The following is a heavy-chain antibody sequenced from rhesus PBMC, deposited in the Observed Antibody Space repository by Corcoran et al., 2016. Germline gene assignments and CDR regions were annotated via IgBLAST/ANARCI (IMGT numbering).Heavy chain of an antibody. V-gene: IGHV3-54*02. D-gene: IGHD6-25*01. Sequence: EVQLVESGGGLVQPGGSLRLSCAASGFTFSSYGMHWVRQAPGKGLEWVAVISFDGSKKYYEDSVKDRFIISRDNSKNMLYLKMNDLKLEDTAVYYCARDRERQLELYFEFWGQGALVTVSS. J-gene: IGHJ1*01. CDR2: ISFDGSKK. CDR3: ARDRERQLELYFEF. CDR1: GFTFSSYG.